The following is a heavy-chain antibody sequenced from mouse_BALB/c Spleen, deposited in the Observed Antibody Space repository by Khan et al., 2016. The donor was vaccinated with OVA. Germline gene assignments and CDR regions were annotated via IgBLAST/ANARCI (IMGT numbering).Heavy chain of an antibody. J-gene: IGHJ2*01. CDR3: ARTARIKY. CDR1: GYSITSGYG. D-gene: IGHD1-2*01. CDR2: ISYSGST. Sequence: EVQLQESGPGLVKPSQSLSLTCTVTGYSITSGYGWNWIRQFPGNKLAWMGYISYSGSTTYNPSLKSRISITRDTSKNQFFLQLNSVTTDDTATYYCARTARIKYWGQGTTLTVSS. V-gene: IGHV3-2*02.